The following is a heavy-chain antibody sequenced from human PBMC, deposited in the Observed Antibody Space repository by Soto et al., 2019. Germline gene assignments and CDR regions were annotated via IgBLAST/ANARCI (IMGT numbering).Heavy chain of an antibody. CDR2: ISYDGSNK. J-gene: IGHJ6*02. CDR1: GFTFSSYG. Sequence: QVQLVESGGGVVQPGRSLRLSCAASGFTFSSYGMHWVRQAPGKGLEWVAVISYDGSNKYYADSVKGRFTISRDNSKNTLYLQMNSLRAEDTAVYYCAKDRRSYYKWPGDYYGMDVWGQGTTVTVSS. D-gene: IGHD3-10*01. CDR3: AKDRRSYYKWPGDYYGMDV. V-gene: IGHV3-30*18.